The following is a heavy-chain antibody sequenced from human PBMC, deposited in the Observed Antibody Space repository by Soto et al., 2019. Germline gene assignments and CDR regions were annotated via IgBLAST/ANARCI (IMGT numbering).Heavy chain of an antibody. Sequence: QVQLVHSGAEVKKPGSSVNVSCKASGVTFSSYAISWVRRAPGQGLEWMGGIIPFFGTANYAQKFQGRVTITADKSTSTAYMELSSLRYEDTAVYSCARRGPYHYYHSNAHRDAFDIWGQGTMVTVSS. V-gene: IGHV1-69*06. J-gene: IGHJ3*02. CDR3: ARRGPYHYYHSNAHRDAFDI. CDR1: GVTFSSYA. D-gene: IGHD3-22*01. CDR2: IIPFFGTA.